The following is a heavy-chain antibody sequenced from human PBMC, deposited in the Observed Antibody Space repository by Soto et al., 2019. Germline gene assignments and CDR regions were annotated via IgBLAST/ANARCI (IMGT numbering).Heavy chain of an antibody. V-gene: IGHV3-21*01. Sequence: GGSLRLSCAASGFTFSSYSMNWVRQAPGKGLEWVAAISSSSSYIYYADSVKGRFTISRDNAKNSLYLQMNSLRAEDTAVYYCARDADKIFGVVMAHYGMDVWGQGTTVTVSS. J-gene: IGHJ6*02. D-gene: IGHD3-3*01. CDR1: GFTFSSYS. CDR3: ARDADKIFGVVMAHYGMDV. CDR2: ISSSSSYI.